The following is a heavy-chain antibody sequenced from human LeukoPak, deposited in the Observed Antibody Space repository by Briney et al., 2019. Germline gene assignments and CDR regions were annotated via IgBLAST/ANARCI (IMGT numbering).Heavy chain of an antibody. J-gene: IGHJ4*02. CDR3: AKDQLRERPYYFDY. Sequence: GGSLRLSCAASGFTFSSYAMSWVRQAPGKGLEWVSAISGSGGSTCYADSVKGRFTISRDNSNNTLYLQMNSLRAEDTAVYNCAKDQLRERPYYFDYWGQGSLVTVSS. D-gene: IGHD1-1*01. CDR2: ISGSGGST. V-gene: IGHV3-23*01. CDR1: GFTFSSYA.